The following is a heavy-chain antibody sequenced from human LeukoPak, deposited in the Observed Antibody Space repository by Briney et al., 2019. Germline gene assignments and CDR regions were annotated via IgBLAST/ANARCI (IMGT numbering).Heavy chain of an antibody. CDR3: AKGAWLDY. V-gene: IGHV3-33*06. CDR1: GFTFSKYG. J-gene: IGHJ4*02. CDR2: IWYDGSNK. D-gene: IGHD3-22*01. Sequence: GGSLRLSCAASGFTFSKYGMHWVRQAPGKGLEWVAVIWYDGSNKYYADSVKGRFTISRDNSKNTLHLQMNSLRAEDSAVYFCAKGAWLDYWGQGTLVTVSS.